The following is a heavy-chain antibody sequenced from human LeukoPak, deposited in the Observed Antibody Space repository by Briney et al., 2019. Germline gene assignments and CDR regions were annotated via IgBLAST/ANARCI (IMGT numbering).Heavy chain of an antibody. CDR2: IYYSGST. V-gene: IGHV4-39*01. J-gene: IGHJ4*02. Sequence: SETLSLTCTVSGGSVNSRSDYWGWIRQPPGKGLEWIGSIYYSGSTHYNPSLKSRVTMSIDTSKNQFSLRLSSVTAADTAVYYCARRPGEYGGNDFDYWGQGTLVTVSS. CDR1: GGSVNSRSDY. CDR3: ARRPGEYGGNDFDY. D-gene: IGHD4/OR15-4a*01.